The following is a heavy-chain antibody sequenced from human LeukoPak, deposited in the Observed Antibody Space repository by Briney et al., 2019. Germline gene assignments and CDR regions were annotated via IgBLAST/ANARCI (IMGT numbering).Heavy chain of an antibody. Sequence: GGSLRLSCAASGFTLSNYWMSWVRQAPGKGLEWVANIKQDGSEKYYVDSVKGRFTISRDNAKNSLYLQMNSLRAEDTAVYYCARESYGDNPFDYWGQGTLVTVSS. D-gene: IGHD4-17*01. CDR3: ARESYGDNPFDY. V-gene: IGHV3-7*01. CDR1: GFTLSNYW. CDR2: IKQDGSEK. J-gene: IGHJ4*02.